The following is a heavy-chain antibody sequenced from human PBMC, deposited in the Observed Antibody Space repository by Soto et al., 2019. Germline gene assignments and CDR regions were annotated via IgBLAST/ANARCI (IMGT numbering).Heavy chain of an antibody. CDR3: ARPSGSYLYYFDY. J-gene: IGHJ4*02. Sequence: SQTLSLTCAVSGYSISSSNWWGWIRQPPGKGLEWIGYIYYSGTTYYNPSLKSRVTISVDTSKNQFSLKLSSVTAADTAVYYCARPSGSYLYYFDYWGQGTLVTVSS. CDR2: IYYSGTT. D-gene: IGHD1-26*01. CDR1: GYSISSSNW. V-gene: IGHV4-28*01.